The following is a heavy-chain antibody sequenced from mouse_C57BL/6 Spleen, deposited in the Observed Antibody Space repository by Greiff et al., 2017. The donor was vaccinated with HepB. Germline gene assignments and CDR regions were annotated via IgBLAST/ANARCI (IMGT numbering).Heavy chain of an antibody. V-gene: IGHV6-3*01. CDR1: GFTFSNYW. Sequence: EVQGVESGGGLVQPGGSMKLSCVASGFTFSNYWMNWVRQSPEKGLEWVAQIRLKSDNYATHYAESVKGRFTISRDDSKSSVYLQMNNLRAEDTGIYYCTRDDLSSWFAYWGQGTLVTVSA. CDR3: TRDDLSSWFAY. J-gene: IGHJ3*01. CDR2: IRLKSDNYAT. D-gene: IGHD2-3*01.